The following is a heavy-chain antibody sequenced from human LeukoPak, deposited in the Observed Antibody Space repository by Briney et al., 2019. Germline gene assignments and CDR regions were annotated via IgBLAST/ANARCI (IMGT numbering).Heavy chain of an antibody. CDR1: GFTFSSYA. D-gene: IGHD1-1*01. CDR3: AEGTTTPGFLDY. Sequence: PGGSLRLSCAASGFTFSSYAMNWVRQAPGKGLEWVSAVNGDNSITKYADSVEGRFTISRDNSKNTLYLQMNSLRVDDTAIYYCAEGTTTPGFLDYWGQGTLVTVSS. J-gene: IGHJ4*02. V-gene: IGHV3-23*01. CDR2: VNGDNSIT.